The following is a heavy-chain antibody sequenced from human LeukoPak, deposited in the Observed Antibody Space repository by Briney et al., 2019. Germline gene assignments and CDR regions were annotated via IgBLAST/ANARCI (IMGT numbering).Heavy chain of an antibody. J-gene: IGHJ6*02. V-gene: IGHV4-59*08. CDR3: ARAIVARNYYGMDV. Sequence: SETLSLTCTVSGGSISNNYWSWIRQPPGKGLEWIGYIYYSGSTNYNPSLKSRITISVDTSKNQFSLKLSSVTAADTAVYYCARAIVARNYYGMDVWGQGTTVTVPS. CDR2: IYYSGST. D-gene: IGHD5-12*01. CDR1: GGSISNNY.